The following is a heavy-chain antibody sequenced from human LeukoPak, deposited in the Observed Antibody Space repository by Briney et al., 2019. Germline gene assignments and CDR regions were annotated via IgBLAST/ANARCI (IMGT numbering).Heavy chain of an antibody. J-gene: IGHJ3*02. CDR3: VRDLSPVSDRNVWYDALDI. D-gene: IGHD1-1*01. Sequence: PGGSLRLSCVASGFSFTSSWMTWVRQAPGKGLEWVANIAGDESQKRYMDSVKGRFTISRDNAKNSLYLQLNSLRAEDTAIYYRVRDLSPVSDRNVWYDALDIWGQGTMVTVSS. CDR1: GFSFTSSW. V-gene: IGHV3-7*01. CDR2: IAGDESQK.